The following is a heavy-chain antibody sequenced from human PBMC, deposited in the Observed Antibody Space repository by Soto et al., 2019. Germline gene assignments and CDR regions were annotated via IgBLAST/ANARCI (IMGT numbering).Heavy chain of an antibody. Sequence: GGSLRLSCAASGFPFSSYAMSWVRQAPGKGLEWVSAISGSGGSTYYADSVKGRFTISRDNSKNTLYLQMNSLRAEDTAVYYCAIYGDYGYFDYWGQGTLVTVSS. J-gene: IGHJ4*02. V-gene: IGHV3-23*01. CDR1: GFPFSSYA. D-gene: IGHD4-17*01. CDR3: AIYGDYGYFDY. CDR2: ISGSGGST.